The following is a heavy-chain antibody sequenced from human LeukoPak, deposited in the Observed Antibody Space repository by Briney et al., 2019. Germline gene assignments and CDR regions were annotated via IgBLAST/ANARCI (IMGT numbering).Heavy chain of an antibody. J-gene: IGHJ4*02. CDR2: IDSSGNT. Sequence: SETLSLTCTVSGGSISSSGYFWGWIRQPPGKGLEYFASIDSSGNTYYNPSLQSRVTISADTSKNQFSLKLSSVTAADTAVYYCTRDRGQWLVDYWGQGTLVTVSS. CDR3: TRDRGQWLVDY. D-gene: IGHD6-19*01. CDR1: GGSISSSGYF. V-gene: IGHV4-39*07.